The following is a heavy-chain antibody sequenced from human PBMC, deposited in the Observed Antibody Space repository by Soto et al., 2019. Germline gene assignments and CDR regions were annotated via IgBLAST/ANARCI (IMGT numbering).Heavy chain of an antibody. D-gene: IGHD3-10*01. Sequence: PGGSLRLSCAASGFTFSSYSMNWVRQAPGKGLEWVSSISSSSSYIYYADSVKGRFTISRDNAKNSLYLQMNSLRAEDTAVYYCARDMSGSGSYPWGFDPWGQGTLVTVSS. J-gene: IGHJ5*02. CDR1: GFTFSSYS. CDR3: ARDMSGSGSYPWGFDP. CDR2: ISSSSSYI. V-gene: IGHV3-21*01.